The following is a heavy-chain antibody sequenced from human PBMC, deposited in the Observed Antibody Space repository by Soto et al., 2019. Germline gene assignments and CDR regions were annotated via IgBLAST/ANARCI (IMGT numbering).Heavy chain of an antibody. V-gene: IGHV3-23*01. D-gene: IGHD2-15*01. Sequence: PGGSLRLSCSASGFSFNSYGMAWVRQAPGKGLEWVSSVTGSGDRTYYAESVKGRFTIFRDNSKNTLYLQMNSLRAEDTAIYYCYTVVAAAAIPNYWGQGTLVTVSS. CDR1: GFSFNSYG. CDR2: VTGSGDRT. J-gene: IGHJ4*02. CDR3: YTVVAAAAIPNY.